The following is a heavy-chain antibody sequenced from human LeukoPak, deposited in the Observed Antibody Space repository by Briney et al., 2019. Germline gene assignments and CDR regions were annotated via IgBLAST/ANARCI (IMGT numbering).Heavy chain of an antibody. J-gene: IGHJ5*02. Sequence: ASVKVSCKASGYTFTSYAMHWVRQAPGQRLEWMGWINAGNGNTKYSQKFQGRVTITRDTSASTAYMELSSLRSEDTAVYYCARSMVRGVELYNWFDPWGQGTLVTVSS. V-gene: IGHV1-3*01. CDR3: ARSMVRGVELYNWFDP. CDR2: INAGNGNT. D-gene: IGHD3-10*01. CDR1: GYTFTSYA.